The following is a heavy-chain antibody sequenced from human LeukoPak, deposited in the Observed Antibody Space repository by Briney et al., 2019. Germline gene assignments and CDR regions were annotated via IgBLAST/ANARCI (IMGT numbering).Heavy chain of an antibody. CDR2: ISGDGGST. CDR3: AGSSSSWYDDY. D-gene: IGHD6-13*01. J-gene: IGHJ4*02. CDR1: GFTLDNYA. Sequence: PGGPLGFSGEASGFTLDNYALHWVRQVQGKVLNWVSLISGDGGSTYYADSVKGRFTISRDNSKNSLYLQMNSLRTEDTALYYCAGSSSSWYDDYWGQGTLVTVSS. V-gene: IGHV3-43*02.